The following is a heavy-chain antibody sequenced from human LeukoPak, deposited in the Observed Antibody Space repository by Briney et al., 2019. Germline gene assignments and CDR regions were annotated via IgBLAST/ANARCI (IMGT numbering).Heavy chain of an antibody. CDR3: ARTSSSGLVGGYYFDY. Sequence: SETLSLTCAVYGGSFSGYYWSWLRQPPGKGLEWIGEINHSGSTNYNPSLKSRVTISVDTSKNRFSLKLSSVTAADTAVYYCARTSSSGLVGGYYFDYWGQGTLVTVSS. CDR2: INHSGST. CDR1: GGSFSGYY. J-gene: IGHJ4*02. D-gene: IGHD6-19*01. V-gene: IGHV4-34*01.